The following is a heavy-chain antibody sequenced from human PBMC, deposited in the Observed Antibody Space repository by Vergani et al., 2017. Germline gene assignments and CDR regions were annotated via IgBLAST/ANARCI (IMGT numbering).Heavy chain of an antibody. CDR2: ISSSSSYI. V-gene: IGHV3-21*01. CDR1: GFTFSSYS. CDR3: ARDAPKGSAFDI. J-gene: IGHJ3*02. Sequence: EVQLVESGGGLVKPGGSLRLSCAASGFTFSSYSMNWVRQAPGKGLEWVSSISSSSSYIYYADSVKGLFTISRDNAKNSLYLQMNSLRAEDTAVYYCARDAPKGSAFDIWGQGTMVTVSS. D-gene: IGHD1-26*01.